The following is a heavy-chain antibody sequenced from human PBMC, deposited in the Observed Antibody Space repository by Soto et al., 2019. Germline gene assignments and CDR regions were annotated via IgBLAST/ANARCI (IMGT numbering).Heavy chain of an antibody. V-gene: IGHV4-39*01. CDR1: GDSIRSSSY. Sequence: SETLSLTCTVSGDSIRSSSYWGWIRQPPGKGLEWIGSIYSTGNTYYNPSLNSQVTISVDTSKNQFSLNVISVSAADTAVYYCRRSSRYSTDVWGQGTTVT. CDR2: IYSTGNT. D-gene: IGHD6-13*01. CDR3: RRSSRYSTDV. J-gene: IGHJ6*02.